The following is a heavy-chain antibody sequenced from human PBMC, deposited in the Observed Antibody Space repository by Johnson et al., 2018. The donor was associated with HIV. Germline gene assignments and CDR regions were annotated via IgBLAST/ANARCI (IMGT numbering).Heavy chain of an antibody. CDR3: AGDYDSSGYTEKADAFDI. CDR1: GFTFSSYA. J-gene: IGHJ3*02. V-gene: IGHV3-30-3*01. D-gene: IGHD3-22*01. CDR2: ISYDGSNK. Sequence: QVQLVESGGGVVRPGGSLRLSCAGSGFTFSSYAMHWVRQAPGKGLEWVAVISYDGSNKYYADSVKGRFTISRDNSKNTLYLQMNSLRAEDTAVYYCAGDYDSSGYTEKADAFDIWGQGTMVTVSS.